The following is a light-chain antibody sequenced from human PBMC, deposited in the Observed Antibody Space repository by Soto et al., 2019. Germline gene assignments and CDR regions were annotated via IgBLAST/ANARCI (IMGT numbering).Light chain of an antibody. J-gene: IGKJ4*01. CDR2: WAS. CDR1: QSVLYSSNNKNY. V-gene: IGKV4-1*01. CDR3: QQYYTPCLLT. Sequence: DIVMTQSPDSLAVSLGERATINCKSSQSVLYSSNNKNYMAWYQQKPGQPPKLLIYWASTRESGVPDRFSGGGSGTDFPLTISVLQAEDVAVYYCQQYYTPCLLTFGGGTKVEIK.